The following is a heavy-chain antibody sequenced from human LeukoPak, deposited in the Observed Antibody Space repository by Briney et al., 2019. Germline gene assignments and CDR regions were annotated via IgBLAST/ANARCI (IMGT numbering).Heavy chain of an antibody. CDR2: ISHTGST. V-gene: IGHV4-59*01. D-gene: IGHD6-25*01. CDR3: ARRGRNSSGWQDYL. Sequence: SETLSLTCTVSGVSISGYYWSWIRQPPGKGLEWIANISHTGSTKYKPSLSSRVTISIDTAKNQFSLKLPSVTAADTAVYYCARRGRNSSGWQDYLWGQGTLVTVSS. CDR1: GVSISGYY. J-gene: IGHJ4*02.